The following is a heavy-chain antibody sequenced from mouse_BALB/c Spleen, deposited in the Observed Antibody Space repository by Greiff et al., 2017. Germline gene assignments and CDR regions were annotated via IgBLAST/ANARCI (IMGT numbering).Heavy chain of an antibody. CDR1: GYTFTSYY. V-gene: IGHV1S81*02. D-gene: IGHD2-3*01. J-gene: IGHJ1*01. CDR3: TTYDGYGYFDV. CDR2: INPSNGGT. Sequence: QVQLKQSGAELVKPGASVKLSCKASGYTFTSYYMYWVKQRPGQGLEWIGGINPSNGGTNFNEKFKSKATLTVDKSSSTAYMQLSSLTSEDSAVYYCTTYDGYGYFDVWGAGTTVTVSS.